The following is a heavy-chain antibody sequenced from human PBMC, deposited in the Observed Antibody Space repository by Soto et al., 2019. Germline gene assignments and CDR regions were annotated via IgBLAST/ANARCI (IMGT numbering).Heavy chain of an antibody. CDR2: IDSDGRST. V-gene: IGHV3-74*01. D-gene: IGHD6-13*01. CDR3: ARGVVVYQQLVRGSDRCDP. CDR1: GFTLRSYW. J-gene: IGHJ5*02. Sequence: EVQLVESGGGLVQPGGSLTLSCAVSGFTLRSYWMHWVRQAPGKGLEWVARIDSDGRSTNYADSVKGRFTISRDNAKNTVFLHMNSLRAEDRAVYCCARGVVVYQQLVRGSDRCDPWGQGNLVTVSS.